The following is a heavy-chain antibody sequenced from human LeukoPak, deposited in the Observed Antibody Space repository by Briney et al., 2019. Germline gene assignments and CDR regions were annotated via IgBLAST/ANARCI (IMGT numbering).Heavy chain of an antibody. V-gene: IGHV4-59*08. J-gene: IGHJ5*02. CDR2: IYYSGST. CDR3: ATHYDSSGYYGS. CDR1: GGSTSSYY. Sequence: SESLSLTCTVTGGSTSSYYWSWIRQPPGKGLEWIGYIYYSGSTNYNPSLKSRLTVSVDTSKNQFSLKLSSVTAADTAVYYCATHYDSSGYYGSWGQGTLVTVSS. D-gene: IGHD3-22*01.